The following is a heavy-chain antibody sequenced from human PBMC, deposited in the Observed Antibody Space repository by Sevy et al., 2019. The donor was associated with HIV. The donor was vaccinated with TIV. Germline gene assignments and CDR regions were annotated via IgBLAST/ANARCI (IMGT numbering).Heavy chain of an antibody. D-gene: IGHD1-26*01. J-gene: IGHJ4*02. CDR1: GFTFSTYG. Sequence: GGSLRLSCAASGFTFSTYGMHWVRQAPGKGLEWVAFIYNDGTNKYYADSVKGRFTISRDNSKNTLYLQMSSLRVDDTAFYYSGKCQGGTDDAYFLDYWGQGTLVTVSS. V-gene: IGHV3-30*02. CDR2: IYNDGTNK. CDR3: GKCQGGTDDAYFLDY.